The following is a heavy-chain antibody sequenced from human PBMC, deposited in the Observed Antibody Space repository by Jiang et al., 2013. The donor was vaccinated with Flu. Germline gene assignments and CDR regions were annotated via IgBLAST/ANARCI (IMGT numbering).Heavy chain of an antibody. CDR2: IYSGGST. CDR3: ARVASSGGPGTFDI. J-gene: IGHJ3*02. D-gene: IGHD6-19*01. Sequence: VQLLESGGGLVQPGGSLRLSCAASGFTVSSNYMSWVRQAPGKGLEWVSVIYSGGSTYYADSVKGRFTISRHNSKNTLYLQMNSLRAEDTAVYYCARVASSGGPGTFDIWGQGTMVTVSS. CDR1: GFTVSSNY. V-gene: IGHV3-53*04.